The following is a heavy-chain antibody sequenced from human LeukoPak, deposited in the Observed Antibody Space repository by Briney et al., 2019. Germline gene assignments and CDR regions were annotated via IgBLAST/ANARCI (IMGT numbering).Heavy chain of an antibody. J-gene: IGHJ6*03. CDR2: IIPIFGTA. Sequence: SVTVSCKASGGTFSSYAISWVRQAPGQGLEWMGGIIPIFGTANYAQKFQGRVTITADESTSTAYMELSSLRSEDTAVYYCARGYLASDYDILTGYNPPYYYYYMDVWGKGTTVTISS. D-gene: IGHD3-9*01. V-gene: IGHV1-69*13. CDR1: GGTFSSYA. CDR3: ARGYLASDYDILTGYNPPYYYYYMDV.